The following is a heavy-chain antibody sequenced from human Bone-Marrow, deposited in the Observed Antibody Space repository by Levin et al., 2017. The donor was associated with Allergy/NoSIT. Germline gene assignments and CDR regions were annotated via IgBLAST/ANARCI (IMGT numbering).Heavy chain of an antibody. CDR1: GASITSANYY. CDR3: VKEGGVAQNYFDP. J-gene: IGHJ5*02. Sequence: ETLSLTCTVSGASITSANYYWGWLRHSPGKGLEWIGNIFSGGTTYYNPSLESRVTLSLDTSKNQFSLKLTSVAAADTAVYFCVKEGGVAQNYFDPWGQGTLVTVSS. D-gene: IGHD1-7*01. V-gene: IGHV4-39*07. CDR2: IFSGGTT.